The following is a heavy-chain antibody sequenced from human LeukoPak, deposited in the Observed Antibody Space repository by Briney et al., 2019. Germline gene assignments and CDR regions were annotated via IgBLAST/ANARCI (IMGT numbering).Heavy chain of an antibody. V-gene: IGHV3-74*01. CDR1: GFNFRNYW. J-gene: IGHJ5*02. CDR3: ARASAIEYTNQDNWFDP. D-gene: IGHD2-2*02. Sequence: GGSLRLSCAVSGFNFRNYWMHWVRQAPGKGLVWVSRINGDGSSTTYTDSVKGRFTISRDNAKSTLYLQMNSLRAEDTAVYYCARASAIEYTNQDNWFDPWGQGTLVTVSS. CDR2: INGDGSST.